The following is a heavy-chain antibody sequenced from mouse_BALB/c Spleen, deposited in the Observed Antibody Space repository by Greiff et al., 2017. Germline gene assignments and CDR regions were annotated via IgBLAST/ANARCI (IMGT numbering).Heavy chain of an antibody. J-gene: IGHJ4*01. V-gene: IGHV5-12-1*01. Sequence: EVQGVESGGGLVKPGGSLKLSCAASGFAFSSYDMSWVRQTPAKRLEWVAYISSGGGSTYYPDTVKGRFTISRDNAKNTLYLQMSSLKSEDTAMYYCARRFLSYAMDYWGRGTSVTVSS. CDR1: GFAFSSYD. CDR2: ISSGGGST. CDR3: ARRFLSYAMDY.